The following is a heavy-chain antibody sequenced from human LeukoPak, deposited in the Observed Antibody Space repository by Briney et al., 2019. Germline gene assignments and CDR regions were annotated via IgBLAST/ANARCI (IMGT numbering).Heavy chain of an antibody. CDR3: AKDSRVPDCSSTSCTSGRYFQH. D-gene: IGHD2-2*01. Sequence: GGSLRLSCAASGFTFSSYSMNWVRQAPGKGLEWVSSISSSSTYIYYADSVKGRFTISRDNAKNSLYLQMNSLRAEDTAVYYCAKDSRVPDCSSTSCTSGRYFQHWGQGTLVTVSS. CDR2: ISSSSTYI. CDR1: GFTFSSYS. V-gene: IGHV3-21*01. J-gene: IGHJ1*01.